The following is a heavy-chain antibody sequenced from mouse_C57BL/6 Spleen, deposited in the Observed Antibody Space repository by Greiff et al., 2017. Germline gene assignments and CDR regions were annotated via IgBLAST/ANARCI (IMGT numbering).Heavy chain of an antibody. Sequence: QVQLQQSGAELARPGASVKLSCKASGYTFTSYGISWVKQRTGQGLEWIGEIYPRSGNTYYNEKFKGKATLTADKSSSTAYMELRSLTSEDAAVYFCAETGTEFAYWGQGTLVTVSA. J-gene: IGHJ3*01. CDR2: IYPRSGNT. CDR1: GYTFTSYG. D-gene: IGHD4-1*01. V-gene: IGHV1-81*01. CDR3: AETGTEFAY.